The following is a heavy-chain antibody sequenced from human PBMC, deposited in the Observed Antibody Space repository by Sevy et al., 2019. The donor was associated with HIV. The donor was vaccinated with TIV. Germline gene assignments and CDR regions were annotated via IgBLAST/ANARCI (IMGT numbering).Heavy chain of an antibody. CDR3: ARTGFIAAAGSSWFDP. D-gene: IGHD6-13*01. Sequence: ASVKVSCQASGGTFSSYAISWVRQAPGQGLEWMGGIIPIFGTANYAQKFQGRVTITADESTSTAYMELSSLRSEDTAVYYCARTGFIAAAGSSWFDPWGQGTLVTVSS. CDR1: GGTFSSYA. J-gene: IGHJ5*02. V-gene: IGHV1-69*13. CDR2: IIPIFGTA.